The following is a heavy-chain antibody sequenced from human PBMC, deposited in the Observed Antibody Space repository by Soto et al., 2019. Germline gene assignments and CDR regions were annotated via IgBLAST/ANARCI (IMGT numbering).Heavy chain of an antibody. Sequence: PGGSLRLSCAASGFTFDDYAMNWVRQAPGKGLGGVSGISWNSGSIGYADSVKGRFTTSRDNAKNSLYLQMNSLRAEDTALYYCAKDLRAAGGIDAFDIWGQGTMVTVSS. CDR3: AKDLRAAGGIDAFDI. D-gene: IGHD6-13*01. CDR1: GFTFDDYA. V-gene: IGHV3-9*01. CDR2: ISWNSGSI. J-gene: IGHJ3*02.